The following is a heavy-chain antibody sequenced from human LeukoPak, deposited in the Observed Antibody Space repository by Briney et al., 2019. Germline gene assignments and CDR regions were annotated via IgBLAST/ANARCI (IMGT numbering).Heavy chain of an antibody. CDR2: INHSGST. CDR3: ARFEYTTD. Sequence: PSETLSLTCAVYGGSFSGYYWSWIRQPPGKGLEWIGEINHSGSTNYNPSLKSRVTISVDTSKNQFSLKLSSVTAADTAVYYCARFEYTTDWGQGTLVTVSS. D-gene: IGHD6-6*01. CDR1: GGSFSGYY. J-gene: IGHJ4*02. V-gene: IGHV4-34*01.